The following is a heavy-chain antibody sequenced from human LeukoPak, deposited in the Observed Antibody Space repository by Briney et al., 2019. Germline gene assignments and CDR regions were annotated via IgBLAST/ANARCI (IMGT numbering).Heavy chain of an antibody. CDR1: GGTFSSYA. CDR2: IIPIFGTA. Sequence: ASVKVSCKASGGTFSSYAISWVRQAPGQGLEWMGGIIPIFGTANYAQKFQGRVTITADESTSTAYMELSSLRSEDTAVYYCAKGGAFGGDQDLDYWGQGTLVTVSS. V-gene: IGHV1-69*13. CDR3: AKGGAFGGDQDLDY. D-gene: IGHD3-16*01. J-gene: IGHJ4*02.